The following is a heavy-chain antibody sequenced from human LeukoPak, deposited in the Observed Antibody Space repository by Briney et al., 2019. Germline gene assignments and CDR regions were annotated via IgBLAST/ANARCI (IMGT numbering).Heavy chain of an antibody. CDR3: ARHFRAFDV. CDR1: GGSISGYY. V-gene: IGHV4-59*08. D-gene: IGHD2/OR15-2a*01. J-gene: IGHJ3*01. Sequence: PSETLSLTCTVSGGSISGYYWSWIRQPPGKGLEYIGYIYYSGSANYNPSLKSRVTISVDTSKNQSSLKLSSVTAADTAVYYCARHFRAFDVWGQGTMVTVSS. CDR2: IYYSGSA.